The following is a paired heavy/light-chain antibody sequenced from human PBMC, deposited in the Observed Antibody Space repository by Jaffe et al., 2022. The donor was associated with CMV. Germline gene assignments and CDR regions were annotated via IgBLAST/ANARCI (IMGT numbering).Light chain of an antibody. CDR2: YDS. J-gene: IGLJ3*02. CDR3: QVWDSSSAV. CDR1: NIGSKS. Sequence: SYVLTQPPSVSVAPGKTARITCGGNNIGSKSVHWYQQKPGQAPVLVIYYDSDRPSGIPERFSGSNSGNTATLTISRVEAGDEADYYCQVWDSSSAVFGGGTKLTVL. V-gene: IGLV3-21*04.
Heavy chain of an antibody. D-gene: IGHD5-12*01. CDR1: GFTFSSYE. CDR3: ARSGRWLQSGGTYYFDY. Sequence: EVQLVESGGGLVQPGGSLRLSCAASGFTFSSYEMNWVRQAPGKGLEWVSYISSSGSTIYYADSVKGRFTISRDNAKNSLYLQMNSLRAEDTAVYYCARSGRWLQSGGTYYFDYWGQGTLVTVSS. CDR2: ISSSGSTI. J-gene: IGHJ4*02. V-gene: IGHV3-48*03.